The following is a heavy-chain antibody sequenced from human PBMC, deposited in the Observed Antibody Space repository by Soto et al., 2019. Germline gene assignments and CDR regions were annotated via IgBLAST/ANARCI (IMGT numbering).Heavy chain of an antibody. D-gene: IGHD3-22*01. J-gene: IGHJ4*02. CDR3: ARARYYDSSGYFIPY. V-gene: IGHV4-31*03. CDR2: IYYSGST. CDR1: GGSISSGGYY. Sequence: PSETLSLTCTVSGGSISSGGYYWSWIRQHPGKGLEWIGYIYYSGSTYYNPSLKSRVTISVDTSKNQFSLKLSSVTAADTAVYYCARARYYDSSGYFIPYWGQGTLVTVSS.